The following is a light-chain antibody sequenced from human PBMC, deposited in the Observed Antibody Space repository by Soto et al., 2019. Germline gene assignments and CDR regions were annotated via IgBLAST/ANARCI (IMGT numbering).Light chain of an antibody. Sequence: QSALTQTASVSGSPGQSIPIYCTGTSNDVGGYNYVSWYQQHPGKAPKLMIYDVSNRPSGVSNRFSGSKSGNTASLTISGLQAEDEADYYCSSYTSSSNYVFGTGTKVTVL. CDR3: SSYTSSSNYV. V-gene: IGLV2-14*01. CDR2: DVS. CDR1: SNDVGGYNY. J-gene: IGLJ1*01.